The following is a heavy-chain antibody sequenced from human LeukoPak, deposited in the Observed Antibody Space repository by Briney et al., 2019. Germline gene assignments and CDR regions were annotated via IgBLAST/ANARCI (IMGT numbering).Heavy chain of an antibody. CDR2: INHSGST. V-gene: IGHV4-34*01. CDR1: GGSFSGYY. Sequence: PSETLSLTCAVYGGSFSGYYWSWIRQPPGKGLEWIGEINHSGSTNYNPSLKSRVTISVDTSKNQFSLKLSSVTAADTAVYYCARVPGNRRRGVTRTVTTGPHFDYWGQGALVTVSS. J-gene: IGHJ4*02. CDR3: ARVPGNRRRGVTRTVTTGPHFDY. D-gene: IGHD4-17*01.